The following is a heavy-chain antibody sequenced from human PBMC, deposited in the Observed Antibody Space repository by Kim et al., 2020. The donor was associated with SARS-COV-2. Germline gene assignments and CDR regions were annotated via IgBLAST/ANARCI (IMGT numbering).Heavy chain of an antibody. Sequence: GGSLRLSCAASGFTFSSYAMHWVRQAPGKGLEWVSFISYDGSNKYYADSVKGRFTISRDNSKNTLYLQMNSLRAEDTAVYYCARQYYYDSSGYYYPHYYYYGMDVCGQGTTVTVSS. CDR2: ISYDGSNK. V-gene: IGHV3-30*04. CDR1: GFTFSSYA. D-gene: IGHD3-22*01. J-gene: IGHJ6*02. CDR3: ARQYYYDSSGYYYPHYYYYGMDV.